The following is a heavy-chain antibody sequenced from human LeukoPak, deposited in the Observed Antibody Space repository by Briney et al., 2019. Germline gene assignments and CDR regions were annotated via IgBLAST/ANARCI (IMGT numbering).Heavy chain of an antibody. CDR3: TTDPWS. CDR2: IKSKADGGTT. D-gene: IGHD2-8*02. V-gene: IGHV3-15*05. CDR1: GLGFKHSW. Sequence: GGSLRLSCAASGLGFKHSWMSWVRQAPGKGLEWLGRIKSKADGGTTDYPAPVNGRFTISRDDSKDTLYLQMNNLKTEDTAIYYCTTDPWSWGQGTLVTVSS. J-gene: IGHJ5*02.